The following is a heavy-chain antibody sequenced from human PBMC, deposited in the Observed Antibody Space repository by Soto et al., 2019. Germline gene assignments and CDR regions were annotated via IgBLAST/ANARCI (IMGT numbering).Heavy chain of an antibody. CDR1: GFTFSTYG. CDR2: ISNSGRTK. CDR3: ARDYWSDYYMDV. J-gene: IGHJ6*03. V-gene: IGHV3-48*01. Sequence: GGSLRLSCAASGFTFSTYGMNWVRQAPGKGLEWVSYISNSGRTKYYADSVKGRFTISRDNGENSLYLQMNSLRAEDTAVYYCARDYWSDYYMDVWGKGTTVTVSS. D-gene: IGHD2-8*02.